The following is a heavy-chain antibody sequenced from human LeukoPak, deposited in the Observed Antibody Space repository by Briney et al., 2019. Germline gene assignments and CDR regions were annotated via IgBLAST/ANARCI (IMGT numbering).Heavy chain of an antibody. CDR1: GGSFSGYY. Sequence: SETLTLTCAVYGGSFSGYYWSWIRQPPGKGLEWIGDINHSGSNNYNPSLKSRVTIFVEKSKNQFSLKLSTVPAEDTAVYYCARSLRRYSSSSRCYFDLGGRGTLVTFSS. CDR3: ARSLRRYSSSSRCYFDL. V-gene: IGHV4-34*01. J-gene: IGHJ2*01. D-gene: IGHD6-6*01. CDR2: INHSGSN.